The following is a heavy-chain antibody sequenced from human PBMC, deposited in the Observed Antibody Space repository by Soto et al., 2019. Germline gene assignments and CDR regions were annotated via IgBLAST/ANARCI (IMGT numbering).Heavy chain of an antibody. Sequence: EVQLVESGGGLVQPGGSLRLSCSASGFIFSSYWMSWLRQAPGKGLEWVASMNEYGSERYYVDSVKGRFTISRDNAKKSLYLQMSSLRAEDTAVSYCARATGADKEDYWGQGTLVTVSS. D-gene: IGHD3-10*01. CDR3: ARATGADKEDY. CDR1: GFIFSSYW. CDR2: MNEYGSER. J-gene: IGHJ4*02. V-gene: IGHV3-7*04.